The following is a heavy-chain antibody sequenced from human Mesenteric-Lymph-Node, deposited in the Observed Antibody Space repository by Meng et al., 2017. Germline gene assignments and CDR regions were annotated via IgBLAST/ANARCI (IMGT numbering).Heavy chain of an antibody. CDR3: AKHLSGSYTFDY. Sequence: VDTGGTLMHPGVVLRLSCAASGFTFSSNYMSWVRLAPGKGLECVSAIGSGTDTYHADSVKGRFTMSRDKSKNTLYLEMNGLRAEDTALYYCAKHLSGSYTFDYWGQGTLVTVSS. D-gene: IGHD1-26*01. CDR2: IGSGTDT. V-gene: IGHV3-23*04. CDR1: GFTFSSNY. J-gene: IGHJ4*02.